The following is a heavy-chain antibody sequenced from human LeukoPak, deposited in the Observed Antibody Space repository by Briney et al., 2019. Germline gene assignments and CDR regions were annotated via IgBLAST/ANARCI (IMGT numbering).Heavy chain of an antibody. V-gene: IGHV3-23*01. CDR2: ISGSGGST. J-gene: IGHJ4*02. CDR3: AKVQTTVVSPPDS. D-gene: IGHD4-23*01. Sequence: PGGSLRLSCAASGFTFSSYAMSWVRQAPGKGLEWVSPISGSGGSTYYADSVKGRFTISRDNSKDTLYLQINSLRAEDTAVYFCAKVQTTVVSPPDSWGQETLVTVSS. CDR1: GFTFSSYA.